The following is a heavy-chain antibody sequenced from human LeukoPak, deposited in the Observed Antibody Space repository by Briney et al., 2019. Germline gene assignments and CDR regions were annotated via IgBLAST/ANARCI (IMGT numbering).Heavy chain of an antibody. V-gene: IGHV3-30*18. J-gene: IGHJ4*02. CDR1: GFTFSSYA. CDR3: AKELLYGSGSYYNNMLDY. D-gene: IGHD3-10*01. Sequence: GGSLRLSCAASGFTFSSYAMSWVRQAPGKGLEWVAVISYDGSNKYYADSVKGRFTISRDNSKNTLYLQMNSLRAEDTAVYYCAKELLYGSGSYYNNMLDYWGQGTLVTVSS. CDR2: ISYDGSNK.